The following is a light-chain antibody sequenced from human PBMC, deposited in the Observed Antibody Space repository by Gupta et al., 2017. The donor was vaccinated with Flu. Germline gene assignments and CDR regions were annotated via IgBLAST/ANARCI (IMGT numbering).Light chain of an antibody. CDR2: KTS. V-gene: IGKV1-5*03. CDR3: QQYNSYSST. CDR1: QSISSW. J-gene: IGKJ3*01. Sequence: DIQMTQSPSTLSASVGDRVTITCRDSQSISSWLAWYQQKPGKAPKLLIYKTSTLESGVPSRFSGSGSGTEFTLTISSLQPDDFATYYCQQYNSYSSTFGPGTKVDIK.